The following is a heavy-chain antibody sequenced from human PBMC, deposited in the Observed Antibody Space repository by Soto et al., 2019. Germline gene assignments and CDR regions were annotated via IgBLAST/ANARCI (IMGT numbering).Heavy chain of an antibody. V-gene: IGHV4-39*01. CDR1: GGSISSSSYY. D-gene: IGHD3-3*01. CDR2: IYYSGIT. Sequence: QLQLQESGPGLVKPSETLSLTCTVSGGSISSSSYYWGWIRQPPGKGLEWIGSIYYSGITYYNPSLKSRVTISVDTSKNQFSLKMSSVTAADTAVYYCARHTPAISISDNWGQGTLVTVSS. J-gene: IGHJ4*02. CDR3: ARHTPAISISDN.